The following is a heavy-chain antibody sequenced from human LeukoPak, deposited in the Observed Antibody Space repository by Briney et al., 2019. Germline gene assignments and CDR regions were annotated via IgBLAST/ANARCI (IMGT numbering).Heavy chain of an antibody. V-gene: IGHV3-11*04. CDR3: ARDRFADANY. Sequence: GGSLRLSCEASGFTFSVYYMSWIRQAPGKGLEWVSSISSSDSTKYYADSVKGRFTISRDNAKNSLYLQMNSLRAEDTAVYYCARDRFADANYWGQGTLVTLSS. J-gene: IGHJ4*02. CDR2: ISSSDSTK. CDR1: GFTFSVYY.